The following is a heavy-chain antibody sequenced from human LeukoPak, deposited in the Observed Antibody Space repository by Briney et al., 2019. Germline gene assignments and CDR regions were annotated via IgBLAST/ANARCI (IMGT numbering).Heavy chain of an antibody. V-gene: IGHV3-30*03. J-gene: IGHJ3*02. CDR2: ISYDGSNK. CDR1: GFTFSSYG. Sequence: GGSLRLSCAASGFTFSSYGMHWVRQAPGKGLEWVAVISYDGSNKYYADSVKGRFTISRDNSKNMLYLQMNSLRAEDTAMYYCARGEYDDAFDIWGQGTMVTVSS. CDR3: ARGEYDDAFDI. D-gene: IGHD3-10*01.